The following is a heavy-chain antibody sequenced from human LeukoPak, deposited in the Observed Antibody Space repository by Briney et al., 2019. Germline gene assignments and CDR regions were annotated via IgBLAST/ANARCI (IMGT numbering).Heavy chain of an antibody. CDR3: ARDGGYGSGSYPDY. CDR2: INPNSGGT. V-gene: IGHV1-2*02. D-gene: IGHD3-10*01. J-gene: IGHJ4*02. Sequence: ASVKVSCKASGYTFTGYYMHWVRQAPGQGLEWMGWINPNSGGTNYAQKFQGRVTMTRDTSISTAYMELSRLRSDDTAVYYRARDGGYGSGSYPDYWGQGTLVTVSS. CDR1: GYTFTGYY.